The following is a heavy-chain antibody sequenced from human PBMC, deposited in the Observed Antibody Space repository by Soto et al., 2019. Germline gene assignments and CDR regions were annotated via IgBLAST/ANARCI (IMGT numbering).Heavy chain of an antibody. Sequence: EVQLLESGGGLVQPGGSLRLSCAASGFTFSSYAMSWVRQAPGKGLEWVSAISGSGGSTYYADSVKGRFTISRDNSKNTLYLQMNSLRAEDTAVYYCANSYSSGWYVSAGEGESWPYYGMDVWGQGTTVTVSS. V-gene: IGHV3-23*01. CDR2: ISGSGGST. D-gene: IGHD6-19*01. CDR3: ANSYSSGWYVSAGEGESWPYYGMDV. J-gene: IGHJ6*02. CDR1: GFTFSSYA.